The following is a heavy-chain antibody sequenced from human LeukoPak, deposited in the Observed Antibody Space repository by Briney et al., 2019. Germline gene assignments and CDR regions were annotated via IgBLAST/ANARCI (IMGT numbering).Heavy chain of an antibody. CDR2: INHSGST. D-gene: IGHD1-20*01. Sequence: PSETLPLTCAVYGGSLSGYYWSWIRQPPEKGLEWIGEINHSGSTNYSPSLKSRVIISVDTPKNQVSLKLSSVTAADTAVYYCAREALITGTTSFDYWGQGTLVTVSS. CDR1: GGSLSGYY. J-gene: IGHJ4*02. CDR3: AREALITGTTSFDY. V-gene: IGHV4-34*01.